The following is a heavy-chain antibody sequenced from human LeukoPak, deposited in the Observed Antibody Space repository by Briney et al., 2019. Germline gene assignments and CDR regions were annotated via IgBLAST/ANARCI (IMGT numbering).Heavy chain of an antibody. J-gene: IGHJ4*02. CDR3: VRDREEMATITSDY. CDR2: ISAYNGNT. V-gene: IGHV1-18*01. CDR1: GYTFTSYG. D-gene: IGHD5-24*01. Sequence: ASVKVSCKASGYTFTSYGISWVRQAPGQGLEWMGWISAYNGNTNYAQKLQGRVTMTTDTSTSTAYMELRSLRSDDTAVYYCVRDREEMATITSDYWGQGTLVTVSS.